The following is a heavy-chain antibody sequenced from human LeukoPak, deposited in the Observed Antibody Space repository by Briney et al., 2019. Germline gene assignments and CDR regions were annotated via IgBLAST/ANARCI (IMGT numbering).Heavy chain of an antibody. CDR1: GYTFTSYG. D-gene: IGHD1-26*01. J-gene: IGHJ6*03. CDR2: IVVGSGNT. Sequence: PVKVSCKASGYTFTSYGISWVRQARGQRLEWIGWIVVGSGNTNYAQKFQERVTITRDMSTSTAYMELSSLRFEDTAVYYCAADSGGYFPYYYYYMDVWGKGTXVXVSS. V-gene: IGHV1-58*02. CDR3: AADSGGYFPYYYYYMDV.